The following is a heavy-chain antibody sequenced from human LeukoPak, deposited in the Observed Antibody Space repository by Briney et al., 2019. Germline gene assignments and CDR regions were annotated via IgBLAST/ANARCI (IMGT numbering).Heavy chain of an antibody. CDR1: GFTVSSNY. CDR3: AREYYDYVWGSYRFDY. CDR2: IYRGVSP. V-gene: IGHV3-53*01. Sequence: EAGGSLRLSCAASGFTVSSNYMSWVRQAPGKGLEWVSVIYRGVSPYYADSVKGRFTISRDNSKNTLYLQMTSLRAEDTAVYYCAREYYDYVWGSYRFDYWGQGTLVTVSS. J-gene: IGHJ4*02. D-gene: IGHD3-16*02.